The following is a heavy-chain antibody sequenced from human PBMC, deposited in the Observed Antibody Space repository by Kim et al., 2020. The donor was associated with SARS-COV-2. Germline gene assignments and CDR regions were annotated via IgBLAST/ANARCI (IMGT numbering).Heavy chain of an antibody. Sequence: ASVKVSCKVSGYTLTELSMHWVRQAPGKGLEWMGGFDPEDGETIYAQKFQGRVTMTEDTSTDTAYMELSSLRSEDTAVYYCATAPPIAAAGTNWFDPWDQGTLVTVSS. J-gene: IGHJ5*02. D-gene: IGHD6-13*01. CDR3: ATAPPIAAAGTNWFDP. V-gene: IGHV1-24*01. CDR1: GYTLTELS. CDR2: FDPEDGET.